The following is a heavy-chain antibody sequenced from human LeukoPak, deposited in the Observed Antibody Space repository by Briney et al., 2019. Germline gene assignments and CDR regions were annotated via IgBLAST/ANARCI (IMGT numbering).Heavy chain of an antibody. J-gene: IGHJ4*02. Sequence: PGGSLRLSCAASGFTFSSYSMNWVRQAPGKGLEWVSSISSSSSYIYYADSVKGRFTISRDNAKNSLYLQMNSLRAEDTAVYYCAKDKEPRNTYYYGSGSSVWGQGTLVTVSS. CDR3: AKDKEPRNTYYYGSGSSV. V-gene: IGHV3-21*01. CDR2: ISSSSSYI. CDR1: GFTFSSYS. D-gene: IGHD3-10*01.